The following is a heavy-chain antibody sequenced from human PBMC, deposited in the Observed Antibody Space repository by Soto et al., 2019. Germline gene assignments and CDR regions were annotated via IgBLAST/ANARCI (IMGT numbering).Heavy chain of an antibody. CDR2: ISSSGDHT. J-gene: IGHJ4*02. CDR1: GFTFSDYA. CDR3: AKLLRPGLQFFDF. Sequence: EVQLLESGGGLVQPGGSLRLSCAASGFTFSDYAMSWVRQAPGKGLDWVSAISSSGDHTFYADSVKGRFTISRDNSKNTLYLQVNSLRAEETAVYYCAKLLRPGLQFFDFWGQGTLVTVSS. D-gene: IGHD4-4*01. V-gene: IGHV3-23*01.